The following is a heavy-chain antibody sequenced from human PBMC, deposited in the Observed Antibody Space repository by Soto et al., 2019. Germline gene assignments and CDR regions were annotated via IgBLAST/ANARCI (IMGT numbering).Heavy chain of an antibody. J-gene: IGHJ4*02. CDR3: ANAYYYDSSGYWSTVGFDY. V-gene: IGHV1-69*13. Sequence: ASVKVSCKASGGTFSSYAISWVRQAPGQGLEWMGGVIPTFGTANYAQKFQGRVTITADESTSTAYMELSSLRSEDTAVYYCANAYYYDSSGYWSTVGFDYWGQGTLVTVSS. D-gene: IGHD3-22*01. CDR2: VIPTFGTA. CDR1: GGTFSSYA.